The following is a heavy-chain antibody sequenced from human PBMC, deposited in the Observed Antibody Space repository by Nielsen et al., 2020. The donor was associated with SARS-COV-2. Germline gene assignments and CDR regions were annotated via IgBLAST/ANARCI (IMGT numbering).Heavy chain of an antibody. V-gene: IGHV1-8*01. D-gene: IGHD3-3*01. Sequence: WVRQAPGQGLEWMGWMNPNSGNTGYAQKFQGRVTMTRNTSISTAYMELSSLRSEDTAVYYCARMGLGADYDFWSGYYGGMDVWGQGTTVTVSS. CDR2: MNPNSGNT. J-gene: IGHJ6*02. CDR3: ARMGLGADYDFWSGYYGGMDV.